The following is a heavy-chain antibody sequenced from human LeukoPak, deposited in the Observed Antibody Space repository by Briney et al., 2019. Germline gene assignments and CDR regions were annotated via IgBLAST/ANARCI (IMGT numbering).Heavy chain of an antibody. D-gene: IGHD3-10*01. V-gene: IGHV4-34*01. Sequence: SETLSLTXAVYGGSLSNYYWSWIRQPPGKGLEWVGESNHSGSTKVNPYLKSRVTILVDMSKSQFSLELRSVTAADTAVYYCARGPASGSDFAWFDPWGQGTLVTVSS. CDR2: SNHSGST. CDR1: GGSLSNYY. J-gene: IGHJ5*02. CDR3: ARGPASGSDFAWFDP.